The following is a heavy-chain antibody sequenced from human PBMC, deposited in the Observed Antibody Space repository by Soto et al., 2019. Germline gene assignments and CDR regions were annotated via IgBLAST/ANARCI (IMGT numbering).Heavy chain of an antibody. CDR1: GYTFTSYA. CDR3: ARAGGVLWFGELLYGIYYYGMDV. CDR2: INDGNGNT. J-gene: IGHJ6*02. V-gene: IGHV1-3*01. D-gene: IGHD3-10*01. Sequence: ASVEVSCKASGYTFTSYAMHWVRQAPGQRLEWMGWINDGNGNTKYSQKFQGRVTITRDTSASTAYMELSSLRSEDTAVYYCARAGGVLWFGELLYGIYYYGMDVWGQGTTVTVSS.